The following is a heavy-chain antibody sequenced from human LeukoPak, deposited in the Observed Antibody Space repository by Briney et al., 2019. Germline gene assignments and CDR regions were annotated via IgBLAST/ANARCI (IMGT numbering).Heavy chain of an antibody. V-gene: IGHV4-34*09. CDR1: GGSFSGYY. D-gene: IGHD3-22*01. J-gene: IGHJ4*02. Sequence: SETLSLTCAVYGGSFSGYYWSWIRQPPGKGLEWIGYIYYSGSTYYNPSLKSRVTISVDTSKNQFSLKLSSVTAADTAVYYCARGGDYYDSSLSLFDYWGQGTLVTVSS. CDR2: IYYSGST. CDR3: ARGGDYYDSSLSLFDY.